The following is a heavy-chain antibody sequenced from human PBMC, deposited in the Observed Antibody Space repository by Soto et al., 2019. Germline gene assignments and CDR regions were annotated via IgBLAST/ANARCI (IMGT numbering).Heavy chain of an antibody. CDR3: AKDPKSTGAPVGY. Sequence: GGSLRLSCAASGFTFSSYAMSWVRQAPGKGLEWVSAISGSGGSTYYADSVKGRFTISRDNSKNTLYLQMNSLRAEATDVYYCAKDPKSTGAPVGYWGQGTLVTVSS. CDR1: GFTFSSYA. J-gene: IGHJ4*02. V-gene: IGHV3-23*01. D-gene: IGHD7-27*01. CDR2: ISGSGGST.